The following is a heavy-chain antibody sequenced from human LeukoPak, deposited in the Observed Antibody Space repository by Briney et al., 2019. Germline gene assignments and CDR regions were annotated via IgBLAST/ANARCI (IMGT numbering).Heavy chain of an antibody. J-gene: IGHJ4*02. Sequence: PGGSLRLSCAASGFTFSSDWMSWARQAPGKGLGWVANINQDGRDKSYVDSVRGRFTISRDNARNSLYLQMNSLRAEATAMYYCAGGAGYWGQGTLVTVSS. CDR3: AGGAGY. CDR2: INQDGRDK. CDR1: GFTFSSDW. V-gene: IGHV3-7*01.